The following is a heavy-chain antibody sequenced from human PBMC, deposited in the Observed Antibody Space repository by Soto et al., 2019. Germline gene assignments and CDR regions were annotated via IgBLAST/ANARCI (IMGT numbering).Heavy chain of an antibody. V-gene: IGHV4-34*01. CDR1: GGSFSGYY. CDR2: INHSGSI. CDR3: ARAYYDILTHSDAFDI. Sequence: SETLSLTCAVYGGSFSGYYWSWIRQPPGKGLEWIGEINHSGSINYNPSLKSRVTISVDTSKNQFSLKLSSVTAADTAVYYCARAYYDILTHSDAFDIWGQGTMVTVSS. D-gene: IGHD3-9*01. J-gene: IGHJ3*02.